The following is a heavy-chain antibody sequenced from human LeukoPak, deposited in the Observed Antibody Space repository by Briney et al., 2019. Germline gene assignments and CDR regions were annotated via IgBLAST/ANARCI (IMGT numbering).Heavy chain of an antibody. CDR2: ISYDGSNK. J-gene: IGHJ4*02. D-gene: IGHD6-19*01. CDR1: GFAFSSYG. Sequence: GRSLRLSCAASGFAFSSYGMHWVRQAPGKGLEWVAVISYDGSNKYCADSVKGRFTISRDNSKSTLYLQMNSLRAEDTAVYYCAKDDASSGLFDYWGQGTLVTVSS. V-gene: IGHV3-30*18. CDR3: AKDDASSGLFDY.